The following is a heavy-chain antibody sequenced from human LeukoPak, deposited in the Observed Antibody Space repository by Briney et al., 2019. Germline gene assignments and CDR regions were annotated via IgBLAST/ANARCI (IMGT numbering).Heavy chain of an antibody. Sequence: GGSLRLSCAASGFTFSSYSMSWVRQAPGKGLEWASGISGSGGSTDYADSVKGRFTISRDNSKNTLYLQMSSLRVEDTAVYYCAKDPGYQVVYCFDYWGQGTLVTVSS. CDR2: ISGSGGST. D-gene: IGHD2-2*01. V-gene: IGHV3-23*01. J-gene: IGHJ4*02. CDR3: AKDPGYQVVYCFDY. CDR1: GFTFSSYS.